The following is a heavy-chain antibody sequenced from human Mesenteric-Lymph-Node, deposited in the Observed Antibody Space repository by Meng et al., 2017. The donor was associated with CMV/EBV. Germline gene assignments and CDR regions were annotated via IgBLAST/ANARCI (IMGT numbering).Heavy chain of an antibody. Sequence: GGSLRLSCAVFGVTVSTNYMAWVRQTPGKGLEWVSVIFPDGTTYYADSVKGRFTISRDNFKNIIYLQMNTLRAEDTALYYCARDSTSPGRWGSWGQGTLVTVSS. CDR2: IFPDGTT. CDR1: GVTVSTNY. CDR3: ARDSTSPGRWGS. D-gene: IGHD1-26*01. J-gene: IGHJ5*02. V-gene: IGHV3-53*01.